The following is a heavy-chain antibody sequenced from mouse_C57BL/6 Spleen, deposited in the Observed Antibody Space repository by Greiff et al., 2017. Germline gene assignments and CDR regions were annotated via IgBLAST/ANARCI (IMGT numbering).Heavy chain of an antibody. CDR3: ARALFITTVVARVAMDY. CDR1: GYTFTSYW. Sequence: QVQLQQPGAELVKPGASVKMSCKASGYTFTSYWITWVKQRPGQGLEWIGDIYPGSGSTNYNEKFKSKATLTVDTSSSTAYMQLRSLTSEDSAVYYCARALFITTVVARVAMDYWGQGTSVTVSS. D-gene: IGHD1-1*01. V-gene: IGHV1-55*01. J-gene: IGHJ4*01. CDR2: IYPGSGST.